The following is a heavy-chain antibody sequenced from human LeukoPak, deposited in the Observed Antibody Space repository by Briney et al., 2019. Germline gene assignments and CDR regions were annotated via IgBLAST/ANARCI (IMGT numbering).Heavy chain of an antibody. V-gene: IGHV1-18*01. CDR1: GYTFTSYG. D-gene: IGHD3-10*01. J-gene: IGHJ4*02. Sequence: ASVKVSCKASGYTFTSYGISWVRQAPGQGLEWMGWISAYNGNTNYAQKLQGRVTMTTDTSTSTAYMELRSLRSDDTAVYYCARVGRVRGVIIMDYFDYWGQGTLVTVSS. CDR2: ISAYNGNT. CDR3: ARVGRVRGVIIMDYFDY.